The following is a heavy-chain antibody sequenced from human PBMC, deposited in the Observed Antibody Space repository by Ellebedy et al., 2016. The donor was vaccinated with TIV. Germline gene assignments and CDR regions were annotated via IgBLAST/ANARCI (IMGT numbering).Heavy chain of an antibody. CDR2: IYSGGST. V-gene: IGHV3-53*01. CDR1: GFTVSSNY. Sequence: GESLKISCAASGFTVSSNYMSWVRQAPGKGLEWVSVIYSGGSTYYADSVKGRFTISRDNSKNTLYLQMNSLRAEDTAVYYCARDRLAARGHYYYGMDVWGQGTTVTVSS. J-gene: IGHJ6*02. D-gene: IGHD6-6*01. CDR3: ARDRLAARGHYYYGMDV.